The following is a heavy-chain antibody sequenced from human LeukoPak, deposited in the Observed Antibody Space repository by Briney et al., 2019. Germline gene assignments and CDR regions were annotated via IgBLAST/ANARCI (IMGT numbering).Heavy chain of an antibody. J-gene: IGHJ4*02. CDR3: ARKDLSGYSSLDY. CDR1: GYIFTGHY. CDR2: INPNSGGT. Sequence: ASVTVSCKASGYIFTGHYMHWVRQAPGQGLEWVGRINPNSGGTNYAQKFQGRVTMTRDTSVSTAYMELSRLTFDDTAVYYCARKDLSGYSSLDYWGQGTLVTVSS. D-gene: IGHD5-18*01. V-gene: IGHV1-2*06.